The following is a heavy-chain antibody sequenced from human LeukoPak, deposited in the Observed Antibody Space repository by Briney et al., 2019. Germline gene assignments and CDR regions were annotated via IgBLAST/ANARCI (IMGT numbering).Heavy chain of an antibody. CDR1: GFTFSNFG. CDR3: VKEHCSSTSCFYFDY. J-gene: IGHJ4*02. D-gene: IGHD2-2*01. CDR2: ISGNGGST. V-gene: IGHV3-64D*06. Sequence: GGSLRLSCSASGFTFSNFGMHWVRQAPGKGLEYVSAISGNGGSTRYADSVKGRFTISRDNSKNTLYLQMTSLKAEDTAVYYCVKEHCSSTSCFYFDYWGQGTLVTVSS.